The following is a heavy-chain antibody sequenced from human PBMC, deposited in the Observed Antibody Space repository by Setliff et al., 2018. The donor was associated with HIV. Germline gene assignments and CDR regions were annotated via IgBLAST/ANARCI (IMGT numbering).Heavy chain of an antibody. CDR2: LWFDGKNR. CDR3: ATSPLPGSSDYIWGSDYFDY. CDR1: GLNLTRCD. V-gene: IGHV3-33*04. D-gene: IGHD3-16*01. J-gene: IGHJ4*02. Sequence: GGSLRLSCAASGLNLTRCDMHWVRQAPGKGLDWLAVLWFDGKNRKYAASVKGRFTISRDNSKNTLYLQLDSLTAEDTAMYYCATSPLPGSSDYIWGSDYFDYWGQGALVTVSS.